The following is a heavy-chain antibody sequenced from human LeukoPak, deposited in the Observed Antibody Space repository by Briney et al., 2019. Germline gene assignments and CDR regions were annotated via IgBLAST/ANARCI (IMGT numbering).Heavy chain of an antibody. D-gene: IGHD3-10*01. J-gene: IGHJ4*02. Sequence: SQTLSLTCAVSGGSISSGGYSWGWIRQPPGKGLEWIGYIYHSGSTYYNPSLKSRVTISVDRSKNQFSLKLSSVTAADTAVYYCARASYGSGSYYFDYWGQGTLVTVSS. V-gene: IGHV4-30-2*01. CDR2: IYHSGST. CDR3: ARASYGSGSYYFDY. CDR1: GGSISSGGYS.